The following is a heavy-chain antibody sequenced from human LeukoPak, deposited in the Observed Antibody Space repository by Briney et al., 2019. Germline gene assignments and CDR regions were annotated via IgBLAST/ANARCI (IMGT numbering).Heavy chain of an antibody. CDR2: ISSSGSTI. Sequence: QAGGSLRLSCAASGFTFSSYEMNWVRQAPGKGLEWVSYISSSGSTIYYADSVKGRFTISRDNAKNSLYLQMNSLRAEDTAVYYCARDRKVTMVRGVIHGYYYGMDVWGKGTTVTVSS. J-gene: IGHJ6*04. D-gene: IGHD3-10*01. V-gene: IGHV3-48*03. CDR3: ARDRKVTMVRGVIHGYYYGMDV. CDR1: GFTFSSYE.